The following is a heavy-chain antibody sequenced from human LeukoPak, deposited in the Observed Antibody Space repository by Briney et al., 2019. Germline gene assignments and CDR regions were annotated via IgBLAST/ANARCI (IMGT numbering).Heavy chain of an antibody. CDR2: ISGSGGST. Sequence: AGGSPRLSCAASGFTFSSYAMSWVRQAPGKGLEWVSAISGSGGSTYYADSVKGRFTISRDNSKNTLYLQMNSLRAEDTAVYYCAKDYYDSSGYYSGFDYWGQGTLVTVSS. CDR1: GFTFSSYA. CDR3: AKDYYDSSGYYSGFDY. V-gene: IGHV3-23*01. J-gene: IGHJ4*02. D-gene: IGHD3-22*01.